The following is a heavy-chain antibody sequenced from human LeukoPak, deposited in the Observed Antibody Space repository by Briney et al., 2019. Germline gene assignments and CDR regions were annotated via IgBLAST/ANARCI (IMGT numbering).Heavy chain of an antibody. D-gene: IGHD1-26*01. J-gene: IGHJ6*03. Sequence: SETLSLTCIVSDYSITTGYFWGWIRQPPGKGLEWVGEIYHSGSTNYNPSLRSRVTISVDKSKNQFSLKLSSVTAADTAVYYCAATSGSYPALDYYYYYMDVWGKGTTVTISS. CDR2: IYHSGST. V-gene: IGHV4-38-2*02. CDR3: AATSGSYPALDYYYYYMDV. CDR1: DYSITTGYF.